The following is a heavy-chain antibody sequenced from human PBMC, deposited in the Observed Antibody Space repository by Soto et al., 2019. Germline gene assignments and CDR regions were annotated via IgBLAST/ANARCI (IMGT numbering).Heavy chain of an antibody. Sequence: QVQLVQSGAEVKKPGASVKVSCKASGYTFSNYYMHWVRQAPGQGLEWMGIINPSGGSTTYAQKFQGRITLTRDTSPGTVYMELSSLRSEDTAVYYCARDGDGYNSWAIHYLDNWGQGTLVTVSS. CDR2: INPSGGST. V-gene: IGHV1-46*01. CDR1: GYTFSNYY. D-gene: IGHD2-21*01. CDR3: ARDGDGYNSWAIHYLDN. J-gene: IGHJ4*02.